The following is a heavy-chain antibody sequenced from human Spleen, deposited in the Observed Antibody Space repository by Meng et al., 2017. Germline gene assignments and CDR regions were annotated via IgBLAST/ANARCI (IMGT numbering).Heavy chain of an antibody. V-gene: IGHV4-34*01. J-gene: IGHJ4*02. CDR3: ARSIAAVPFDY. CDR1: GGSFSGYY. CDR2: INHSGST. D-gene: IGHD6-13*01. Sequence: QVQSQQWGDGLLEPSETLSLTCAVYGGSFSGYYWSWIRQPPGKGLEWIGEINHSGSTNYNPSLKSRVTISVDTSKNQFSLKLSSVTAADTAVYYCARSIAAVPFDYCGQGTLVTVSS.